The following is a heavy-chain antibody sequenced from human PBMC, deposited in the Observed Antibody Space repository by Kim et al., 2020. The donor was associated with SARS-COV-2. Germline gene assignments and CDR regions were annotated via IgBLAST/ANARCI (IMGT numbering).Heavy chain of an antibody. Sequence: SETLSLTCAVYGGSFSGYYWSWIRQPPGKGLEWIGEINHSGSTNYNPSLKSRVTISVDTSKNQFSLKLSSVTAADTAAYYCARGSIVVVPAAAYYYYYMDVWGKGTTVTVSS. D-gene: IGHD2-2*01. CDR1: GGSFSGYY. J-gene: IGHJ6*03. CDR3: ARGSIVVVPAAAYYYYYMDV. V-gene: IGHV4-34*01. CDR2: INHSGST.